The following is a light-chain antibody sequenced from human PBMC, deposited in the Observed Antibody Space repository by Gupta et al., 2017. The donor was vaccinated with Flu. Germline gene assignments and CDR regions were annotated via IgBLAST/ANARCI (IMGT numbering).Light chain of an antibody. J-gene: IGKJ3*01. CDR1: QSLLHSNGYSY. V-gene: IGKV2-28*01. CDR2: LGS. CDR3: MQILQTPFT. Sequence: DIVMTQSPLSLPVTPGEPASISCRSSQSLLHSNGYSYLDWYLQKPGQSPQLLIYLGSNRAPGVPDRFSGSGSGTDFTLKISRVEAEDVGVYYCMQILQTPFTFGPGTKVDIK.